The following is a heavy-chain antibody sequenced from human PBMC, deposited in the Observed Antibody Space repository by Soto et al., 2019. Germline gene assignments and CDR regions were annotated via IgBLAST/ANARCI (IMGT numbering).Heavy chain of an antibody. V-gene: IGHV3-23*01. Sequence: GVSLRLSCAASGLTFSSSAMNWVRQAPGKWVEWVSIISDSGGRTYYADSVKGRFTISRDNSKNTLYLQMNSLRAEDTAMYYCAKEVNIHWQNWFDLWGQGTLVTVSS. CDR3: AKEVNIHWQNWFDL. CDR1: GLTFSSSA. J-gene: IGHJ5*02. CDR2: ISDSGGRT. D-gene: IGHD1-1*01.